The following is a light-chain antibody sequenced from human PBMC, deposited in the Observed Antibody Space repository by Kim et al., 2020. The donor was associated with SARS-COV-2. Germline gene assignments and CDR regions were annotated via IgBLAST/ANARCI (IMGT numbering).Light chain of an antibody. CDR1: QIIANY. J-gene: IGKJ1*01. CDR2: AAS. V-gene: IGKV1-39*01. CDR3: QQSYSAPPT. Sequence: DIQMTQSPSSLSTSVGDRVTITCRASQIIANYLNWYQQKPGKAPKLVIYAASTLQTGVPSRFSGSGSGTDFTLTIRNLQPEDFATYFCQQSYSAPPTFGQGTKVDIK.